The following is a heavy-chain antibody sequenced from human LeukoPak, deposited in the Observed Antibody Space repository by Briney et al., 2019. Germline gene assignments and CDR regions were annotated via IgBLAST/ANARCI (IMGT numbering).Heavy chain of an antibody. V-gene: IGHV3-30*02. CDR3: AKRGVVPAAVDY. Sequence: GGSLRLSCAASGFTFSSYGMHWVRQAPGKGLEWVAFIRYDGSNKYYADSVKGRLTISRDNSKNTLYLQMNSLRAEDTAVYYCAKRGVVPAAVDYWGQGTLVTVSS. D-gene: IGHD2-2*01. CDR2: IRYDGSNK. J-gene: IGHJ4*02. CDR1: GFTFSSYG.